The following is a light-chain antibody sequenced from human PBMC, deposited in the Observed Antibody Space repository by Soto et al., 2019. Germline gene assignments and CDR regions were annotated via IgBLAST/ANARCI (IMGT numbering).Light chain of an antibody. V-gene: IGKV1-27*01. CDR2: GAS. Sequence: DIQMTQSPSSLSASVGDRVTITCRASQGIRNYLAWYQQKPGKVPKLLIYGASTLHSGVPSRFSGSGSGSDFTLTISSLQPEDVATYYCQNYNRAPGKVFGPGTKVDIK. CDR1: QGIRNY. J-gene: IGKJ3*01. CDR3: QNYNRAPGKV.